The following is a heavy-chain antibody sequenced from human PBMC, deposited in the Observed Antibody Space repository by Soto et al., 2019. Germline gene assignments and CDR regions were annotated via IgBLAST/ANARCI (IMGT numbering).Heavy chain of an antibody. Sequence: PGGSRRPSFQPSGFTFSLYAMTGFRQAPGKGREWISAISGDDLTYYTDSVRGRFTISRDHSKSTLYLQMNSLRAEDTAVFYCAKGRTGISDYFDYWGQGTLVTVSS. CDR1: GFTFSLYA. V-gene: IGHV3-23*01. J-gene: IGHJ4*02. CDR2: ISGDDLT. D-gene: IGHD1-1*01. CDR3: AKGRTGISDYFDY.